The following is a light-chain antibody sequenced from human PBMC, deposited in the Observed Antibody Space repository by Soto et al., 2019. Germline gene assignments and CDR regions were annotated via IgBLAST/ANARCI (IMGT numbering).Light chain of an antibody. Sequence: DIVMTQSPLSLPVTPGEPASISCRSSQSLLHSNGYNYLDWYLQKPGQSPQLLIYLGSNRASGVPDRFSGSGSGTDFTLKISRVEAEDVAVYYCMQALQTPLTFGRGTKVEIK. J-gene: IGKJ4*01. CDR1: QSLLHSNGYNY. V-gene: IGKV2-28*01. CDR2: LGS. CDR3: MQALQTPLT.